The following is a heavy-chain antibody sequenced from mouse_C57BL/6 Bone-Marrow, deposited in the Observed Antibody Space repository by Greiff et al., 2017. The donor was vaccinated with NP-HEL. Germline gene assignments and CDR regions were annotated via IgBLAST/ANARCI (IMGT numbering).Heavy chain of an antibody. CDR2: IDPSDSYT. CDR1: GYTFTSYW. CDR3: ARSDLYEYD. D-gene: IGHD2-4*01. V-gene: IGHV1-50*01. Sequence: QVQLQQPGAELVKPGASVKLSCKASGYTFTSYWMQWVKQRPGQGLEWIGEIDPSDSYTNYNQKFKGKATLTVDTSSSTAYMQLSSLTSEDSAVYYCARSDLYEYDWGQGTTLTVSS. J-gene: IGHJ2*01.